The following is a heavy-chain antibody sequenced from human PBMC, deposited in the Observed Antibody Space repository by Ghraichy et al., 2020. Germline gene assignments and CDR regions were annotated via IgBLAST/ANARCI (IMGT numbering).Heavy chain of an antibody. CDR1: GYIFTGYW. D-gene: IGHD2-2*01. CDR2: IYPGDSDI. Sequence: GGSLNISCKGSGYIFTGYWIAWVRQMPGKGLEWMGSIYPGDSDIRYSPAFQGQVTISADKSIRTAYLQWSSLKASDTAVYYCARGESSIRSEGARQFYQYYYGMDVWGQGTTVAVSS. J-gene: IGHJ6*02. CDR3: ARGESSIRSEGARQFYQYYYGMDV. V-gene: IGHV5-51*01.